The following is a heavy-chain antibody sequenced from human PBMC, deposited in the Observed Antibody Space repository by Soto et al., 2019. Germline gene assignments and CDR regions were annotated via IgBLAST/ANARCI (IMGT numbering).Heavy chain of an antibody. D-gene: IGHD5-12*01. V-gene: IGHV1-2*02. J-gene: IGHJ4*02. Sequence: QVQLVQSGAEMKKPGASVTVSCKASGYSFTGYYLHWVRQAPGQGLEWLGWINPNSGATNHAQKFQGRVTMTRDRSITTAYMDLNRLTSDDTAVYYCARDSVSTIGDFDNWGQGTLVTFSS. CDR2: INPNSGAT. CDR3: ARDSVSTIGDFDN. CDR1: GYSFTGYY.